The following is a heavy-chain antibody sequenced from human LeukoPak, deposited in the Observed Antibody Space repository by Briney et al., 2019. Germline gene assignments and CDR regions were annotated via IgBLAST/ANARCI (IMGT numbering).Heavy chain of an antibody. J-gene: IGHJ5*02. V-gene: IGHV1-18*01. CDR2: ISAYNGNT. D-gene: IGHD6-6*01. Sequence: ASVKVSFKASGYTFTSYGISWVRQAPGQGLEWMGWISAYNGNTNYAQKFQGRVTMTRDTSISAAYMELSRLRSDDTAVYYCARDYREYSSSIGGWFDPWGQGTLITVSS. CDR3: ARDYREYSSSIGGWFDP. CDR1: GYTFTSYG.